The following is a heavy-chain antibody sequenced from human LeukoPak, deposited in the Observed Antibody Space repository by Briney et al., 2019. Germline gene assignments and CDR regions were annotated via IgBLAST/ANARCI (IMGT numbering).Heavy chain of an antibody. CDR1: GFTFSSYG. J-gene: IGHJ4*02. Sequence: PGGSLRLSCAASGFTFSSYGIHWVRQAPGKGLEWVAFIRYDGSNKYYADSVKGRFTISRDNSKNTLYLQMNSLRAEDTAVYYCAKDLLAAAGQDFDYWGQGTLVTVSS. CDR3: AKDLLAAAGQDFDY. V-gene: IGHV3-30*02. CDR2: IRYDGSNK. D-gene: IGHD6-13*01.